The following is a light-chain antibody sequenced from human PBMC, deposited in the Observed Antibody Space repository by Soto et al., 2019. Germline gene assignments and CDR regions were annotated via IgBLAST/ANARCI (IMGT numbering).Light chain of an antibody. CDR2: GAF. J-gene: IGKJ5*01. CDR1: QSVSRK. CDR3: QQYESLPLT. Sequence: EIVMTQSPATLSVSPGERATLSCRASQSVSRKLAWYQQKPGQAPRLLIYGAFTRATGIPARFSGSGSGTEFTLTISSLQSEDFAVYYCQQYESLPLTFGQGTRLEIK. V-gene: IGKV3-15*01.